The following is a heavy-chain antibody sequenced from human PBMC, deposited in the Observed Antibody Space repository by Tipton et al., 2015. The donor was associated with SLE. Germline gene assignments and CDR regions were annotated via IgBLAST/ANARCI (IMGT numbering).Heavy chain of an antibody. V-gene: IGHV3-48*01. CDR3: ARAWAVLGYCSGGSCSFRY. J-gene: IGHJ4*02. CDR2: ISSSSSTI. Sequence: LRLSCAASGFTFSSYSMNWVRQAPGKGLEWVSYISSSSSTIYYADSVKGRFTISRDNSKNTLYLQMNSLRAEGTAVYYCARAWAVLGYCSGGSCSFRYWGQGTLVTVSS. D-gene: IGHD2-15*01. CDR1: GFTFSSYS.